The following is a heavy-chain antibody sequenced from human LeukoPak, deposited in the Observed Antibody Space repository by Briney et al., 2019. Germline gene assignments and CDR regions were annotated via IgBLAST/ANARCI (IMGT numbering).Heavy chain of an antibody. J-gene: IGHJ4*02. Sequence: PGGSLRLSCAASGFTFSSYWMSWVRQAPGKGLEWVANIKEDGSEKHYVDSVKGRFTISRDNAKNSLYLQMNCLRAEDTAVYYCARDPGYTYGEFDYWGQGTLVTVSS. CDR1: GFTFSSYW. CDR2: IKEDGSEK. V-gene: IGHV3-7*01. CDR3: ARDPGYTYGEFDY. D-gene: IGHD5-18*01.